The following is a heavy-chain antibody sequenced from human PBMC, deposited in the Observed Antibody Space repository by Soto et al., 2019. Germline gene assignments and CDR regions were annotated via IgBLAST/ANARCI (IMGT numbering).Heavy chain of an antibody. D-gene: IGHD6-6*01. CDR2: IYWDDDK. CDR3: AHRRARTAGRDDAYDV. V-gene: IGHV2-5*02. CDR1: GFSLSTNGVG. Sequence: ITLKESGPTLVKPTQTLTLTCIFSGFSLSTNGVGVGWIRQPPGKSLEWLALIYWDDDKRYSPSLKNRLTLTKDTSKNQVVLTMINMDPEDTGTYYCAHRRARTAGRDDAYDVWGQGTLVVVSS. J-gene: IGHJ3*01.